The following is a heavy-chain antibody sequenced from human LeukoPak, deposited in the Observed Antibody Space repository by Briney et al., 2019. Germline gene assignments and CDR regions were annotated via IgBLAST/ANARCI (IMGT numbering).Heavy chain of an antibody. D-gene: IGHD6-13*01. V-gene: IGHV3-23*01. J-gene: IGHJ4*02. CDR2: ISDSGGRT. Sequence: GGSLRLSCAVSGITLSNYGMSWVRQAPGKGLGWVAGISDSGGRTHYADSVKGRFTISRDNPKNTLYLQMNSLRAEDTAVYYCARDSRIAAAGTRPGDYWGQGTLVTVSS. CDR3: ARDSRIAAAGTRPGDY. CDR1: GITLSNYG.